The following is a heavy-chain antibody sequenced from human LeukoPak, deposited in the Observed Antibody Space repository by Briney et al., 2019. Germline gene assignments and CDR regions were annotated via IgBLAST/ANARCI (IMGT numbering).Heavy chain of an antibody. CDR2: ISYSGST. J-gene: IGHJ6*02. CDR1: GGSITNYY. CDR3: ARVPYYYDSSGYYRPSYYYYYGMDV. D-gene: IGHD3-22*01. Sequence: PSETLSLTCTVSGGSITNYYWSWIRQPPGRGLEWVGFISYSGSTNYNPSLQSRVTISVDTSKNHFSLKLSSVTAADTAVYYCARVPYYYDSSGYYRPSYYYYYGMDVWGQGTTVTVSS. V-gene: IGHV4-59*12.